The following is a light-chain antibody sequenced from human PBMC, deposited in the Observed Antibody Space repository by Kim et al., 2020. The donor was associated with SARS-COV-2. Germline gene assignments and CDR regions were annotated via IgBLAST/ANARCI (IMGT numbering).Light chain of an antibody. J-gene: IGLJ2*01. CDR3: QSYDSSLSGWVV. CDR1: RANIGAVYG. Sequence: VHFASTRRRANIGAVYGVHWYPQLPGTAPKPLIYGNSNRPSGVPGRSSGSKSGNSASLAITGLQAEDDADYYGQSYDSSLSGWVVFGGGTKLTVL. CDR2: GNS. V-gene: IGLV1-40*01.